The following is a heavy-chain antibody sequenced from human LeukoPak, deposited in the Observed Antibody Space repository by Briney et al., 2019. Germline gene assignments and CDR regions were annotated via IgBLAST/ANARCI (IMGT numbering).Heavy chain of an antibody. CDR3: VAGNGWLGDY. CDR2: ISSSSSTI. V-gene: IGHV3-48*03. D-gene: IGHD6-19*01. J-gene: IGHJ4*02. Sequence: GGSLRLSCAASGFTFSSYEMNWVRQAPGKGLEWVSYISSSSSTIYYADSVKGRFTISRDNGKNLLYLQMNSLRAEDTAVYYCVAGNGWLGDYWGQGTLVTVSS. CDR1: GFTFSSYE.